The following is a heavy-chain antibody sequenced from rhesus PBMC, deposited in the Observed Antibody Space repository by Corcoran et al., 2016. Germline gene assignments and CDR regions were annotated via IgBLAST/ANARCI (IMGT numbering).Heavy chain of an antibody. Sequence: QVRLQESGPGLVKPLETLSLTCAVSGGSISSNYWSWIRQPPGKGLEGIGYIYGSGNTTNYTPSLKSRVTLSVDTSRTQFSLKLSSVTAADTAVYYCARGRDEDDYGYYLSTYYFDYWGQGVLVTVSS. V-gene: IGHV4S11*01. CDR2: IYGSGNTT. J-gene: IGHJ4*01. CDR3: ARGRDEDDYGYYLSTYYFDY. CDR1: GGSISSNY. D-gene: IGHD3-9*01.